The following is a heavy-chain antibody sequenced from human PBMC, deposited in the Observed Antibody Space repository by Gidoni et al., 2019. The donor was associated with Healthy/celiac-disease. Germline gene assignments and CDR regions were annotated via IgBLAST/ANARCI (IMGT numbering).Heavy chain of an antibody. Sequence: QVQLVESGGGVVQPGRSLRLSGAASGFTFSSYAMHWVRQAPGKGLEWVAVRSYDGSNKYYADSVKGRFTISRDNSKNTLYLQMNSLRAEDTAVYYCARRIAVAGYDYWGQGTLVTVSS. CDR2: RSYDGSNK. D-gene: IGHD6-19*01. CDR3: ARRIAVAGYDY. CDR1: GFTFSSYA. J-gene: IGHJ4*02. V-gene: IGHV3-30-3*01.